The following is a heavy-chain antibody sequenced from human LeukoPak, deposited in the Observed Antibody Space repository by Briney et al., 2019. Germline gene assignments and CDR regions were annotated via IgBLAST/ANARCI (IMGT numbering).Heavy chain of an antibody. V-gene: IGHV3-74*01. Sequence: GGSLRLSCAASGFTFSSYSMNWVRQAPGKGLVWVSRINSDGSSTNYADSVKGRFTISRDNAKNTLYLQMNSLRAEDTAVYYCARGYRPNWGSTVGDYWGQGTLVTVSS. J-gene: IGHJ4*02. CDR3: ARGYRPNWGSTVGDY. CDR1: GFTFSSYS. D-gene: IGHD7-27*01. CDR2: INSDGSST.